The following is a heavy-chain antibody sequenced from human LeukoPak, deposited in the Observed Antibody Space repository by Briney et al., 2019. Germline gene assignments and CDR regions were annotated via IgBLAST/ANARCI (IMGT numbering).Heavy chain of an antibody. CDR3: TTVWGGD. CDR1: GFQFSNFA. J-gene: IGHJ1*01. Sequence: KPGGSLRLSCVASGFQFSNFAMSWVRQAPGEGLEWLGRIKSKVHGETIDYAAPVKGRFTISRDDSKNTLYLEMNSLKTEDTAVYYCTTVWGGDWGQGTLVTVSS. V-gene: IGHV3-15*01. D-gene: IGHD7-27*01. CDR2: IKSKVHGETI.